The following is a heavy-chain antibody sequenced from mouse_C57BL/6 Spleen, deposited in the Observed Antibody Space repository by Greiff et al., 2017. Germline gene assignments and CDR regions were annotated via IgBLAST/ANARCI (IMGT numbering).Heavy chain of an antibody. V-gene: IGHV3-8*01. Sequence: DVQLQESGPGLAKPSQTLSLTCSVTGYSITSDYWNWIRKFPGNKLEYMGYISYSGSTYYNPSLKSRIYITRDTSKNQYYLQLNSVTTEDTATYYCARRGVYYYGSSSYWYFDVGGTGTTVTVSS. J-gene: IGHJ1*03. CDR2: ISYSGST. CDR3: ARRGVYYYGSSSYWYFDV. CDR1: GYSITSDY. D-gene: IGHD1-1*01.